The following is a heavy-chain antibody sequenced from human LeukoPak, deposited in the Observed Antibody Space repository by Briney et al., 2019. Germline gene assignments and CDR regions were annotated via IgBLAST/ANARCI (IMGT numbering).Heavy chain of an antibody. CDR2: INRDGSEK. V-gene: IGHV3-7*01. CDR3: ATDVGAD. J-gene: IGHJ4*02. Sequence: RGSLRLSCAASELTFSRYWMSWVRQAPGKGLEWVANINRDGSEKYYVDSVKGRFTISRDNAKNSLYLQMNSLRAEDTAVYYCATDVGADWGQGTLVTVSS. CDR1: ELTFSRYW.